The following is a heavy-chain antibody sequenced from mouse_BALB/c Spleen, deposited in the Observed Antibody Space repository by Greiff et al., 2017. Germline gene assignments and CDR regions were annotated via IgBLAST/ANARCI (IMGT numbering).Heavy chain of an antibody. CDR2: INPSNGRT. CDR3: ARFAMDY. CDR1: GYTFTSYW. Sequence: QVQLQQPGADLVKPGASVKLSCKASGYTFTSYWMHWVKQRPGQGLEWIGEINPSNGRTNYNEKFKSKATLTVDKSSSTAYMQLSSLTSEDSAVYYCARFAMDYWGQGTSVTVSS. J-gene: IGHJ4*01. V-gene: IGHV1S81*02.